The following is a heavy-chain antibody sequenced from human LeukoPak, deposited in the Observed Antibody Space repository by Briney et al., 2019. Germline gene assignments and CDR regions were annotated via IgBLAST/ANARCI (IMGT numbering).Heavy chain of an antibody. D-gene: IGHD3-22*01. CDR2: IIPILGIA. Sequence: ASVKVSCKASGGTFSSYAISWVRQAPGQGLEWMGRIIPILGIANYAQKFQGRVTITADESTSTAYMELSSLRSEDTAVYYCAREPPSYYDSSGYYDHWGQGTLVTVSS. CDR1: GGTFSSYA. CDR3: AREPPSYYDSSGYYDH. J-gene: IGHJ5*02. V-gene: IGHV1-69*04.